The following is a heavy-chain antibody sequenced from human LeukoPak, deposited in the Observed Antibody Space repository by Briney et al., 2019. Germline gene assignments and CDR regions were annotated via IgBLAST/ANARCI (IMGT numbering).Heavy chain of an antibody. CDR2: IWYDGSNK. V-gene: IGHV3-33*01. D-gene: IGHD3-22*01. CDR3: AREGREYYDSSGYYSWLVDY. Sequence: GGSLRLSCAASGFTFSSYGMHWVRQAPGKGLEWVAVIWYDGSNKYYADSVKGRFTISRDNSKNTLYLQMNSLRAEDTAVYYCAREGREYYDSSGYYSWLVDYWGQGTLVTVSS. J-gene: IGHJ4*02. CDR1: GFTFSSYG.